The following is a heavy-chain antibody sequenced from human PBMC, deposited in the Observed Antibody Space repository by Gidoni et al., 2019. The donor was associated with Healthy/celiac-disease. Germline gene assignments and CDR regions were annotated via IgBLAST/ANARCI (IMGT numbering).Heavy chain of an antibody. CDR1: GFSLSNARMV. CDR2: IFSNDEK. CDR3: ARIVVVPAAVYYYYGMDV. Sequence: QVTLKESGPVLVKPTETLTLTCTVSGFSLSNARMVVSWIRQPPGKALEWLAHIFSNDEKSYSTSLKSRLTISKDTSKSQVVLTMTNMDPVDTATYYCARIVVVPAAVYYYYGMDVWGQGTTVTVSS. D-gene: IGHD2-2*01. V-gene: IGHV2-26*01. J-gene: IGHJ6*02.